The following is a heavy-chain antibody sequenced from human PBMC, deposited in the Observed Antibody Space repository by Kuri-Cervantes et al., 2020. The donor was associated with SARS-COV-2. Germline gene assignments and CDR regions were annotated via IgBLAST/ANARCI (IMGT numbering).Heavy chain of an antibody. CDR1: GYTFNKYA. Sequence: ASVKVSCKASGYTFNKYAMNWVRQAPGQGLEWMGWINAGNGNTKYSQKFQGRVTMTTDTSTSTAYMELRSLRSDDTAVYYCARDVGATLYYYYGMDVWGQGTTVTVSS. J-gene: IGHJ6*02. CDR3: ARDVGATLYYYYGMDV. CDR2: INAGNGNT. D-gene: IGHD1-26*01. V-gene: IGHV1-3*01.